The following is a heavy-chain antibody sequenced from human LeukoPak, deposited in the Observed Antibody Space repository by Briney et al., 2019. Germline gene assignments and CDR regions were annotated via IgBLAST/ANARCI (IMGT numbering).Heavy chain of an antibody. V-gene: IGHV4-34*01. D-gene: IGHD6-19*01. CDR3: ARGRRYSSGWYYPGDAFDI. Sequence: SETLSLTCAAYGGSFSGYYWSWIRQPPGKGLEWIGEINHSGSTNYNPSLKSRVTISVDTSKNQFSLKLSSVTAADTAVYYRARGRRYSSGWYYPGDAFDIWGQGTMVTVSS. J-gene: IGHJ3*02. CDR1: GGSFSGYY. CDR2: INHSGST.